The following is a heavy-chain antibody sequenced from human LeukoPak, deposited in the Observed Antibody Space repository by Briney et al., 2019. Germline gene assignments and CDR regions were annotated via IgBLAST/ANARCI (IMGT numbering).Heavy chain of an antibody. V-gene: IGHV1-69*01. D-gene: IGHD5-12*01. CDR1: GGTFHSYT. CDR3: ASGTVASMDI. Sequence: SVKVSCKASGGTFHSYTINWVRQAPGQGLEWMGGIIPIFATTNYAQKFQGRVTITADESTSTAYMELSSLSSEDTAVYYCASGTVASMDIWGQGTMVTVSS. CDR2: IIPIFATT. J-gene: IGHJ3*02.